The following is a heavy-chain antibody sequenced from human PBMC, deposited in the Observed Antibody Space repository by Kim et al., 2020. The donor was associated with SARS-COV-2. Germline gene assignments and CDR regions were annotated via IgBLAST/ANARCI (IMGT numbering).Heavy chain of an antibody. V-gene: IGHV3-33*01. CDR2: IWYDGSNK. Sequence: LSLTCAASGFIFSSYGMHWVRQAPGKGLEWVAVIWYDGSNKYYADSVKGRLTISRDNSKNTLYLQMNSLRAEDTSVYYCARNIYGDWYFDLWGRGTL. J-gene: IGHJ2*01. CDR3: ARNIYGDWYFDL. D-gene: IGHD4-17*01. CDR1: GFIFSSYG.